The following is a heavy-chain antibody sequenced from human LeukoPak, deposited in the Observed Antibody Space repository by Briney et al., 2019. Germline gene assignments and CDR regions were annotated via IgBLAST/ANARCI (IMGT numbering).Heavy chain of an antibody. J-gene: IGHJ4*02. D-gene: IGHD3-9*01. Sequence: ASVKVSCKASEYTFTSYYMHWVRQAPGQGLEWMGMINPSGGSTSYAQKFQGRVTMTRDTSTSTVYMELSSLRSEDTAVYYCARGSGYDILTGYKYYFDYWGQGTLVTVSS. CDR1: EYTFTSYY. CDR2: INPSGGST. CDR3: ARGSGYDILTGYKYYFDY. V-gene: IGHV1-46*01.